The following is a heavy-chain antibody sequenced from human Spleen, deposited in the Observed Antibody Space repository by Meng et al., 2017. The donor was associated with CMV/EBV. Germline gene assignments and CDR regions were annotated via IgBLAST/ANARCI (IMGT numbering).Heavy chain of an antibody. CDR1: GGSFSGYY. CDR2: INHSGST. CDR3: ARVDYRSWYFDL. Sequence: LTCAVYGGSFSGYYWSWIRQPPGKGLEWIGEINHSGSTNYNPSLKSRVTISVDTSKNQFSLKLSSVTAADTAVYYCARVDYRSWYFDLWGRGTLVTVSS. V-gene: IGHV4-34*01. J-gene: IGHJ2*01. D-gene: IGHD4-11*01.